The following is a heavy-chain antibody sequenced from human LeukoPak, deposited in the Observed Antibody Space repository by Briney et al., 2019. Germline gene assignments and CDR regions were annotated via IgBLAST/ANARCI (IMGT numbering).Heavy chain of an antibody. V-gene: IGHV3-30-3*01. J-gene: IGHJ3*02. CDR2: ISYDGSNK. Sequence: GRSLRLSCAASGFTFSSYAMHWVRQAPGKGLEWVAVISYDGSNKYYADSVKGRFTISRDNSKNTLYLQMNSLRAEDTALYYCAKALAAAGPRAFDIWGQGTMVTVSS. CDR3: AKALAAAGPRAFDI. D-gene: IGHD6-13*01. CDR1: GFTFSSYA.